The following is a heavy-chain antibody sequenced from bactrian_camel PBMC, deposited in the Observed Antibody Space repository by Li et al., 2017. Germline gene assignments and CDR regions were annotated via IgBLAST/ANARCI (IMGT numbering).Heavy chain of an antibody. J-gene: IGHJ4*01. V-gene: IGHV3S53*01. CDR2: IEPDGTT. D-gene: IGHD7*01. CDR3: AAVSTGPCLSVISRGSPQRGDFQF. CDR1: GVTYSNRY. Sequence: HVQLVESGGGSVQAGGSLRLSCAASGVTYSNRYMGWFRQAPGQEREGVAGIEPDGTTSVSDFVKGRFTITHDNTKNTHFLEMSNLQPEDGAVYYCAAVSTGPCLSVISRGSPQRGDFQFWGQGTQVTVS.